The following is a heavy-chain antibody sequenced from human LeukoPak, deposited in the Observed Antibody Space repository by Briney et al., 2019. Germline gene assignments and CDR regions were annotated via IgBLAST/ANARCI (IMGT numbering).Heavy chain of an antibody. V-gene: IGHV4-59*12. CDR3: ARGGGYGDYGYVDY. D-gene: IGHD4-17*01. Sequence: SETLSLTCTVSGGSISSYYWSWIRQPPGKGLEWIGYIYYIGSTNYNPSLKSRVTISVDMSKNHFSLKLSSVTAADTAVYYCARGGGYGDYGYVDYWGQGTLVTVSS. CDR1: GGSISSYY. J-gene: IGHJ4*02. CDR2: IYYIGST.